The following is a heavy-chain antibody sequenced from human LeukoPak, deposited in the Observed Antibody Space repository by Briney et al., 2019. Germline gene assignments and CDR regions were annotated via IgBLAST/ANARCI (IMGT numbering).Heavy chain of an antibody. J-gene: IGHJ5*02. CDR1: GDSIRSVHHY. Sequence: SETLSLTCSVSGDSIRSVHHYWGWIRQPPGRGLEWIGSIYDTGSTYYNPSLKSRVTIFVDTSKNQFSLRLTSVTAADTAMYYCARQNHDIGTNWFDPWGQGTLVTVSS. D-gene: IGHD3-9*01. CDR3: ARQNHDIGTNWFDP. CDR2: IYDTGST. V-gene: IGHV4-39*01.